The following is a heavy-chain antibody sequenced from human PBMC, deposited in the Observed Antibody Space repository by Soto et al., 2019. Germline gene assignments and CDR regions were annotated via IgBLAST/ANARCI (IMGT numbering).Heavy chain of an antibody. Sequence: GGSLRLSCAATGFMFGTYWMSWVRQAPGKGLEWVANIKHDGNEKYYADSVKGRFTVSRDNVKNFLHLQMSSLRGDDTGVYFCVRATLSWGHYYFRGMDVWGQGTTVTVSS. CDR2: IKHDGNEK. V-gene: IGHV3-7*01. CDR1: GFMFGTYW. J-gene: IGHJ6*02. CDR3: VRATLSWGHYYFRGMDV. D-gene: IGHD3-22*01.